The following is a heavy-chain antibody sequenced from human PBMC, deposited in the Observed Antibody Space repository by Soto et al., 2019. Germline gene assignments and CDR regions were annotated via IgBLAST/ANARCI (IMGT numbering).Heavy chain of an antibody. Sequence: QVQLVESGGGVVQPGRSLRLSCAASGFTFSSYGMHWVRQAPGKGLEWVAVIWYDGSNKYYADSVKGRFTISRDNSKNALYLPMNSLRAEDTAVYYCARDYYGSGSFFQHWGQGTLVTVSS. V-gene: IGHV3-33*01. CDR2: IWYDGSNK. CDR3: ARDYYGSGSFFQH. CDR1: GFTFSSYG. D-gene: IGHD3-10*01. J-gene: IGHJ1*01.